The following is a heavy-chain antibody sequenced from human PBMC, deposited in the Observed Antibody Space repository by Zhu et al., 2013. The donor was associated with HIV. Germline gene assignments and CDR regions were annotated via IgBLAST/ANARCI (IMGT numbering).Heavy chain of an antibody. J-gene: IGHJ3*02. CDR1: GGTFSHYA. D-gene: IGHD5-12*01. CDR2: IHTSTGGT. V-gene: IGHV1-46*01. CDR3: AKDVDPGDGFDI. Sequence: QVQLVQSGTAVKKPGSSVKLSCRASGGTFSHYAIHWVRQAPGQGLEWMGIIHTSTGGTTYAQKFQGRVFMTRDTSTSTVYMVLNGLRSEDTAVYYCAKDVDPGDGFDIWGQGTGVTVSS.